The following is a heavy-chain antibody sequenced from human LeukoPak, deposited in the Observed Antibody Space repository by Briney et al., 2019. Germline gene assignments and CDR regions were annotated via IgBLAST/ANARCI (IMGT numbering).Heavy chain of an antibody. D-gene: IGHD3-10*01. Sequence: PGGSLRLSCAASGFTFDDYTMHWVRQAPGKGLEWVSLISWDGGDTYYADSVKGRFTISRDNRKDSLYLQMNSLRIEDTALYYCARNYGSGVGGAFDIWGQGTMVTVSS. CDR1: GFTFDDYT. CDR2: ISWDGGDT. J-gene: IGHJ3*02. V-gene: IGHV3-43*01. CDR3: ARNYGSGVGGAFDI.